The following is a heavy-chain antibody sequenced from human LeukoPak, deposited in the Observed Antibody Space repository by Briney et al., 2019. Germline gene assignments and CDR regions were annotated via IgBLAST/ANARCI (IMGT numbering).Heavy chain of an antibody. V-gene: IGHV3-21*01. CDR3: AREISPYSSGWYRDY. Sequence: GGSLRLSCAASGFTFSSYSMNWVRQAPGKGLEWVSSISSSSYIYYADSVKGRFTISRDNAKNSLYLQMNSLRAEDTAVYYCAREISPYSSGWYRDYWGQGTLVTVSS. J-gene: IGHJ4*02. CDR1: GFTFSSYS. D-gene: IGHD6-19*01. CDR2: ISSSSYI.